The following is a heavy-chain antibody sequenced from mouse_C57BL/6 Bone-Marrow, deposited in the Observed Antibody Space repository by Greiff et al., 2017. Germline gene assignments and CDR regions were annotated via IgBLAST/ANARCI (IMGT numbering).Heavy chain of an antibody. V-gene: IGHV5-6*02. J-gene: IGHJ2*01. CDR1: GFTFSSYG. CDR2: ISSGGSYT. CDR3: ARPRRRGVRRGYFDY. D-gene: IGHD2-14*01. Sequence: EVMLVESGGDLVKPGGSLKLSCAASGFTFSSYGMSWVRQTPDKRLEWVATISSGGSYTYYPDSVKGRFTISRDNAKNTLYLQMSSLKSEDTAMYYCARPRRRGVRRGYFDYWGQGTTLTVSS.